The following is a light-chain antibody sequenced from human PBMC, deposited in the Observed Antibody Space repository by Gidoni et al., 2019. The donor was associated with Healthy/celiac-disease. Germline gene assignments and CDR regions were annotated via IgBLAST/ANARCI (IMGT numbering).Light chain of an antibody. V-gene: IGKV1-39*01. Sequence: DIQMTQYPSSLSASVGDRVTITCRASQSISSYLYWYQQKPGKAPKLLIYAASSLQSGVPSSFSGSGSGTDFTLTISSLQPADFATYYCQQSYSTPWTFGQGTKVEIK. CDR2: AAS. CDR1: QSISSY. J-gene: IGKJ1*01. CDR3: QQSYSTPWT.